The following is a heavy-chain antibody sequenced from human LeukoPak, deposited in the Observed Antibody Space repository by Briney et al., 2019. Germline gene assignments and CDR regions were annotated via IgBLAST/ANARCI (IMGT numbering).Heavy chain of an antibody. CDR2: IKQDGSEK. CDR3: ARESTPRRGYIDY. Sequence: GGSLRLSCVASGFTFSTYWMSWVRQAPGKGLEWVAHIKQDGSEKYYVGSVEGRFTISRDNAKNSVYLQMNSLRAEDTAVYSCARESTPRRGYIDYWGQGTLVTVSS. CDR1: GFTFSTYW. J-gene: IGHJ4*02. V-gene: IGHV3-7*01.